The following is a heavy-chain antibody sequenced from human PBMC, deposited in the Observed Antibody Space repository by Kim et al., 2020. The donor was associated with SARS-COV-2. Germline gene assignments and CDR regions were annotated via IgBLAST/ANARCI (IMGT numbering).Heavy chain of an antibody. CDR3: AKTGYSGYDYAGWGADLDY. J-gene: IGHJ4*02. CDR2: ISGSGGST. D-gene: IGHD5-12*01. CDR1: GFTFSSYA. V-gene: IGHV3-23*01. Sequence: GGSLRLSCAASGFTFSSYAMSWVRQAPGKGLEWVSAISGSGGSTYYADSVKGRFTISRDNSKNTLYLQMNSLRAEDTAVYYCAKTGYSGYDYAGWGADLDYWGQGTLVTVSS.